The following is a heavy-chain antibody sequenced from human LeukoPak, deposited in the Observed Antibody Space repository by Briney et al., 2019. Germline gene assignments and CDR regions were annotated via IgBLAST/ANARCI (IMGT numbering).Heavy chain of an antibody. Sequence: ASLKVSCKASGYTFIDYYIHWVRQAPGQGLEWMGWINPNSGGTNFAQKFQGRVTMTRDTSISTAYMDLSRLRSDDTAVYYCARGGSGKTFDYWGQGTLVTVSS. CDR3: ARGGSGKTFDY. V-gene: IGHV1-2*02. CDR1: GYTFIDYY. CDR2: INPNSGGT. J-gene: IGHJ4*02. D-gene: IGHD2-15*01.